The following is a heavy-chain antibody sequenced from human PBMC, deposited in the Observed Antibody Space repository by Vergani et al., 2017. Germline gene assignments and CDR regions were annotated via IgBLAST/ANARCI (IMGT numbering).Heavy chain of an antibody. CDR1: GFIFSDYY. Sequence: QVQVVESGGGLVKPGGSLRLSCAASGFIFSDYYMSWIRQAPGKGLEWGAYISSRGSSIYYSDSVKSLFTISRDNAKNSLYLQMNSLRAEDTAVYYCARETLYSGADYYYMDFWGKGTMVTVSS. CDR2: ISSRGSSI. V-gene: IGHV3-11*01. J-gene: IGHJ6*03. CDR3: ARETLYSGADYYYMDF. D-gene: IGHD1-26*01.